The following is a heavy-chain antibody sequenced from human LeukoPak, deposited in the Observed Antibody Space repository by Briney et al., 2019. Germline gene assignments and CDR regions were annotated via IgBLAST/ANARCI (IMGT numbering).Heavy chain of an antibody. V-gene: IGHV7-4-1*02. CDR1: RYTFTGYY. D-gene: IGHD3-10*01. CDR2: INTNTGNP. Sequence: ASVKVSCKASRYTFTGYYMHWVRQAPGQGLEWMGWINTNTGNPTYAQGFTGRFVFSLDTSVSTAYLQISSLKAEDTAVYYCARGSIGAPHHFDYWGQGTLVTVSS. J-gene: IGHJ4*02. CDR3: ARGSIGAPHHFDY.